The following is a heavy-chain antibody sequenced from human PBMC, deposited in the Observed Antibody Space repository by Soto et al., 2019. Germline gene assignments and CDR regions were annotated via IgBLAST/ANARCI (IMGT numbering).Heavy chain of an antibody. Sequence: ASVKVSCKASGYTFTGYYMHCVRQAPGQGLEWMGWINPNSGGTNYAQKFQGRVTMTRDTSISTAYMELSRLRSDDTAVYYCARDGVHYYYYYGMDVWGQGTTVTVSS. J-gene: IGHJ6*02. V-gene: IGHV1-2*02. D-gene: IGHD1-1*01. CDR2: INPNSGGT. CDR3: ARDGVHYYYYYGMDV. CDR1: GYTFTGYY.